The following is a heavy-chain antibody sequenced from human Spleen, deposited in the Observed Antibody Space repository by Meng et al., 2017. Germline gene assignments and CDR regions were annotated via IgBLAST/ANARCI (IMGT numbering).Heavy chain of an antibody. CDR2: INTSGGST. D-gene: IGHD3-22*01. CDR3: AREIRTTYFYDSSGYGN. CDR1: GYTFTNYY. Sequence: ASVKVSCKASGYTFTNYYIHWVRQAPGQGLEWMGVINTSGGSTSYAQKFQGRVTMTRDTSTSTVYMEMSSLRSEDTAVYYCAREIRTTYFYDSSGYGNWGQGTLVTVSS. J-gene: IGHJ4*02. V-gene: IGHV1-46*01.